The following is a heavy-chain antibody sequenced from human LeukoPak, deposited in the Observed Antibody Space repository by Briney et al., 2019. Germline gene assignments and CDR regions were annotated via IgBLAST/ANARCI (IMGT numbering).Heavy chain of an antibody. J-gene: IGHJ4*02. V-gene: IGHV4-38-2*02. CDR2: IYHSGST. CDR1: GYSISSGYF. CDR3: ARDLVGGIAAAGTVGYFDY. D-gene: IGHD6-13*01. Sequence: PSETLSLTCIVSGYSISSGYFWGWIRQPPGKGLEWIGRIYHSGSTYYYPSLKSRVTISVNTSKNQFSLKLSSVTAADTAVYYCARDLVGGIAAAGTVGYFDYWGQGTLVTVSS.